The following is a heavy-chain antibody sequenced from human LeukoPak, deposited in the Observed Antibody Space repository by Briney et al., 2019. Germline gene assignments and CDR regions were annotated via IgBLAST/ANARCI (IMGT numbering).Heavy chain of an antibody. CDR1: GFTFSSYA. CDR3: ARNISGGWYVDY. CDR2: ISGSGDST. Sequence: PGGSLRLSCAVPGFTFSSYAMSWVRQAPGKGLEWVSAISGSGDSTSYADSVKGRFSVSRDNSKNTLYLQMNSLRAEDTALYYCARNISGGWYVDYWGQGALVTVSS. D-gene: IGHD6-19*01. V-gene: IGHV3-23*01. J-gene: IGHJ4*02.